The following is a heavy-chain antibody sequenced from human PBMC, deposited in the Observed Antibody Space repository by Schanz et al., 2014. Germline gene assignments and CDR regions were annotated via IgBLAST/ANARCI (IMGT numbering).Heavy chain of an antibody. D-gene: IGHD3-10*01. CDR1: GFRFDDYA. CDR2: MSWNAGSL. Sequence: EVQLVESGGGLVQPGRSLRLSCAASGFRFDDYAMHWVRQAPGKGLEWVSGMSWNAGSLGYGDSVKGRFTISRDNSKDTLYVQMSGLTAEDTAVYYCARGPIPVHGVPVDFWGQGTLVTVSS. CDR3: ARGPIPVHGVPVDF. J-gene: IGHJ4*02. V-gene: IGHV3-9*01.